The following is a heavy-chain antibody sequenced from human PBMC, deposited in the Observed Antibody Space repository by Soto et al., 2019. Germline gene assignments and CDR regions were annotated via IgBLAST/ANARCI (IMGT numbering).Heavy chain of an antibody. CDR2: IIPIFGTS. D-gene: IGHD2-2*02. Sequence: ASVKVSCKASGGTFNSYAISWVRQAPGQGLEWMGGIIPIFGTSDYAQKFHGRVTITADESTSTAYMELSSLRSEDTAVYYCARDLYCSSTSCYNLLGYYGMDVWGQGTTVTVS. CDR1: GGTFNSYA. V-gene: IGHV1-69*13. J-gene: IGHJ6*02. CDR3: ARDLYCSSTSCYNLLGYYGMDV.